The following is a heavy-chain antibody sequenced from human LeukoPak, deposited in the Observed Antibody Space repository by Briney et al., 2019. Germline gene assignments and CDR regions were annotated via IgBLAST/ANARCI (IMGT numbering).Heavy chain of an antibody. CDR1: GYTFTSYA. CDR2: INTNTGNP. CDR3: ARTYYYDSSGYYRAVAFDI. D-gene: IGHD3-22*01. J-gene: IGHJ3*02. Sequence: ASVKVSCEASGYTFTSYAMNWVRQAPGQGLEWMGWINTNTGNPTYAQGFTGRFVFSLDTSVSTAYLQISSLKAEDTAVYYCARTYYYDSSGYYRAVAFDIWGQGTMVTVSS. V-gene: IGHV7-4-1*02.